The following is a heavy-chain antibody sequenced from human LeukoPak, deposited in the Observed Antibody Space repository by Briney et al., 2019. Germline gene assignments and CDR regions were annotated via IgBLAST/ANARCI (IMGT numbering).Heavy chain of an antibody. Sequence: GGSLRLSCAASGFTFSSYEMNWVRQAPGKGLEWVSYISSSGSTIYYADSVKGRFTISRDNSKNTLYLQMNSLRAEDTAVYYCARALWPYYFDYWGQGTLVTVSS. J-gene: IGHJ4*02. V-gene: IGHV3-48*03. CDR3: ARALWPYYFDY. CDR2: ISSSGSTI. CDR1: GFTFSSYE. D-gene: IGHD2-21*01.